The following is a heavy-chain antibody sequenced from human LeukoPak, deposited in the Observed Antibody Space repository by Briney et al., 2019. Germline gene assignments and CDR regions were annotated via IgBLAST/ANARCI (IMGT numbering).Heavy chain of an antibody. J-gene: IGHJ4*02. CDR1: GGTFSSYA. V-gene: IGHV1-69*05. CDR3: ARGYTAMVGAPFDY. CDR2: IIPIFGTA. Sequence: SVKVSCKASGGTFSSYAISWVRQAPGQGLEWMGGIIPIFGTANYAQKFQGRVTITTDESTSTAYLELSSLRSEDTAVYYCARGYTAMVGAPFDYWGQGTLVTVSS. D-gene: IGHD5-18*01.